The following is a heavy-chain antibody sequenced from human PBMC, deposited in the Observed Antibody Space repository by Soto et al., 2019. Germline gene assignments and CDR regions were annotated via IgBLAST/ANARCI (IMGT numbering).Heavy chain of an antibody. CDR1: GFIFSYYA. J-gene: IGHJ1*01. V-gene: IGHV3-30-3*01. CDR2: ISPDGGNQ. CDR3: ARENSRIAPRLFQH. Sequence: GGSLRLSCVASGFIFSYYAMHWGRQAPGKGLVWVALISPDGGNQYYSESAKGRFTISRDNSKNTLYLQMNDLRPDDTALYYCARENSRIAPRLFQHWGHGSLVTVSS. D-gene: IGHD6-6*01.